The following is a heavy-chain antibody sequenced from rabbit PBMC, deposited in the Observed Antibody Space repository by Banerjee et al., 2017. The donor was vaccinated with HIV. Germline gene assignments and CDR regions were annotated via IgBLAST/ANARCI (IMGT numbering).Heavy chain of an antibody. V-gene: IGHV1S40*01. Sequence: QSLEESGGDLVKPGASLTLTCTASGFSFSSSYYMCWVRQAPGKGLEWIACIYAGNIGSTYYASWAKGRFTISKTSSTTVTLQMTSLTAADTATYFCARRGYVGSDAYDLWGQGTLVTVS. J-gene: IGHJ4*01. D-gene: IGHD4-2*01. CDR2: IYAGNIGST. CDR1: GFSFSSSYY. CDR3: ARRGYVGSDAYDL.